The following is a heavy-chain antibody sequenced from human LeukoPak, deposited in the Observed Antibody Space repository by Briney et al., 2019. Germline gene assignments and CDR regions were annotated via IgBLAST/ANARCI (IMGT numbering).Heavy chain of an antibody. Sequence: GGSLRLSCAASGFTFDDYAMSWVRQAPGKGLEWVSTISGSGTGADYADSVKGRFTISRDTSKNTLYLQMNSLRAEDSAIYYCAKGVYHYYGSGSFTLDSWGQGTQVTVSS. V-gene: IGHV3-23*01. CDR2: ISGSGTGA. CDR3: AKGVYHYYGSGSFTLDS. D-gene: IGHD3-10*01. CDR1: GFTFDDYA. J-gene: IGHJ4*02.